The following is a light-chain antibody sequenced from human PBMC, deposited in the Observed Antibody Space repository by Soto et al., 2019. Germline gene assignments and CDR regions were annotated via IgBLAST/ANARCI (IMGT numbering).Light chain of an antibody. Sequence: EIVMTQSPVTPPVFPGEKATVSCRASQSVSSNLAWYQQKPGQAPRLVIYDASTRATGIPARFSGSGSGTEFILSISSLQSVDFAVYYCQQYSDWPLTFGGGTKVDIK. CDR3: QQYSDWPLT. J-gene: IGKJ4*01. CDR2: DAS. V-gene: IGKV3-15*01. CDR1: QSVSSN.